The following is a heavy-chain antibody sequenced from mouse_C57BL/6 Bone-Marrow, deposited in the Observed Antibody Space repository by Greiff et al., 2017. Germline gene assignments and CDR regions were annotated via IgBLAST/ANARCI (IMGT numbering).Heavy chain of an antibody. CDR3: ARGDGGEGFAY. D-gene: IGHD3-3*01. V-gene: IGHV5-17*01. CDR1: GFTFSDYG. CDR2: ISSGSSTI. Sequence: EVKLEESGGGLVKPGGSLKLSCAASGFTFSDYGMHWVRQAPEKGLEWVAYISSGSSTIYYADTVKGRFTISRDTAKNTLFLQMTSLRSEDTAMYYCARGDGGEGFAYWGQGTLVTVSA. J-gene: IGHJ3*01.